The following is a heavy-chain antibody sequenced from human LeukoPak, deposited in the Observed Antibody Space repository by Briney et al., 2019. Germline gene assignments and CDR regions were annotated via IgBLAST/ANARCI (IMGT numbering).Heavy chain of an antibody. CDR2: IDPSDSYT. Sequence: GESLIFSCKGSGYSFTSYWISWVRQMPGKGLEWMGRIDPSDSYTNYSPSFQGHVTISADKSISTAYLQWSSLKASDTAMYYCAHSGATASNWFDPLREGRLVTVSS. D-gene: IGHD7-27*01. J-gene: IGHJ5*02. CDR1: GYSFTSYW. CDR3: AHSGATASNWFDP. V-gene: IGHV5-10-1*01.